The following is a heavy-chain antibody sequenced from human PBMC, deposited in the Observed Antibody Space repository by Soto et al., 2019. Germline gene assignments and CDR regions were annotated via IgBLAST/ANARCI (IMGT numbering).Heavy chain of an antibody. J-gene: IGHJ5*02. Sequence: QITLKESGPTLVKPTQTLTLTCTFSGFSLSTSGVGVGWIRQPPGKALEWLALIYWDDDKRYSPSLKSRLTITKDTSKNQLVLTMTNMDPVDTATYYLSLRKSCSGDSCYTNSSWHDPWGQRTLVTVSS. D-gene: IGHD2-15*01. CDR2: IYWDDDK. V-gene: IGHV2-5*02. CDR1: GFSLSTSGVG. CDR3: SLRKSCSGDSCYTNSSWHDP.